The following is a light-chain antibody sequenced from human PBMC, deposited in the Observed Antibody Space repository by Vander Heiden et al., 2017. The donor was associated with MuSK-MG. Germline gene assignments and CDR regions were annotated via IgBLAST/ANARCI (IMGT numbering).Light chain of an antibody. J-gene: IGKJ1*01. Sequence: IQMTQSPSSLSASVGDRVTITCRASQSVSSFLNWYQQKPGKAPNLLIYAASTLQSGVPSRFSGSGSGTDFHLTINSLQPEDFAIYYCQQSYTVAWTFGQGTKVGI. V-gene: IGKV1-39*01. CDR3: QQSYTVAWT. CDR2: AAS. CDR1: QSVSSF.